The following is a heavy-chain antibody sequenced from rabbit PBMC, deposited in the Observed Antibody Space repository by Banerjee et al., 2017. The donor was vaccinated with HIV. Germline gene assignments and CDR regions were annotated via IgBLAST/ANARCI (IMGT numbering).Heavy chain of an antibody. D-gene: IGHD6-1*01. J-gene: IGHJ4*01. Sequence: QEQLVESGGGLVQPGGSLKLSCTASGSDISTYYMTWVRQAPGKGLEWIACFYAGSNDYTYYASWAKGRFTISKTSSTTVTLQMTSLTAADTATYFCARTVSAYSYYTDGYADFPYPIYFNLWGPGTLVTVS. CDR2: FYAGSNDYT. CDR3: ARTVSAYSYYTDGYADFPYPIYFNL. CDR1: GSDISTYY. V-gene: IGHV1S45*01.